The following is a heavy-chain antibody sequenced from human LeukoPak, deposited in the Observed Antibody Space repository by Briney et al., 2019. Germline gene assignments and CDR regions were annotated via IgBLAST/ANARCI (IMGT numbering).Heavy chain of an antibody. D-gene: IGHD2-2*01. CDR1: GGSISSYY. CDR2: IYYSGST. Sequence: SETLSLTCTVSGGSISSYYWSWIRQPPGKGLEWIGYIYYSGSTNYNPSLKSRVTISVDTSKNQFSLKLSSVTAADTAVYYCARTLVPAARGGWFDPWGKGTTVTVS. CDR3: ARTLVPAARGGWFDP. V-gene: IGHV4-59*01. J-gene: IGHJ6*03.